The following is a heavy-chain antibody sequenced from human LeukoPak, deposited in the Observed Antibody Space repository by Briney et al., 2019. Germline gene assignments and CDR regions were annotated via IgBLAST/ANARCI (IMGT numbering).Heavy chain of an antibody. CDR3: ARFGYVAAVDV. CDR2: INPAGTET. V-gene: IGHV3-7*01. Sequence: GGSLRLSCAASGFSFSPYRMTWARQAPGRGLEWVANINPAGTETYYVDPVKGRFTVSRDNAKNLLYLQMNSLRAEDTAVYHCARFGYVAAVDVWGQGTLVTVSS. D-gene: IGHD2-15*01. CDR1: GFSFSPYR. J-gene: IGHJ4*02.